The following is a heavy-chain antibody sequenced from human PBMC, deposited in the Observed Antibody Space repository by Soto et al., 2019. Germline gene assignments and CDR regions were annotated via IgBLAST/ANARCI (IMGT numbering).Heavy chain of an antibody. Sequence: XETLSLTCAVVSASLGDHYWAWIRQSPDRGLDWIGEVHPSGSTDYNPSLKSRLTLSLDTSKNQFSLKVASVTAADTAVYFCARGKPSGYRFGPRNFFYYGLDVWGPGTTVTVSS. D-gene: IGHD5-18*01. J-gene: IGHJ6*02. CDR2: VHPSGST. CDR1: SASLGDHY. CDR3: ARGKPSGYRFGPRNFFYYGLDV. V-gene: IGHV4-34*01.